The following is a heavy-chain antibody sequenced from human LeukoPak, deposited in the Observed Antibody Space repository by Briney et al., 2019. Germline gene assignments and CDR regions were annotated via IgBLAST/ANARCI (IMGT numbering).Heavy chain of an antibody. Sequence: ASVKVSCKVSGCTLTELSMHWVRQAPGKGLEWMGGFDPEDGETIYAQKFQGRVTMTEDTSTDTAYMELSSLRSEDTAVYYCATIGYWYYYFGYWGQGTLVTVSS. D-gene: IGHD2-2*03. CDR1: GCTLTELS. V-gene: IGHV1-24*01. J-gene: IGHJ4*02. CDR3: ATIGYWYYYFGY. CDR2: FDPEDGET.